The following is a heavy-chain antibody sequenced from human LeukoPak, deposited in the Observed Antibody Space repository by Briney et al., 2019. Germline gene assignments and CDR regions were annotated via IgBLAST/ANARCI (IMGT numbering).Heavy chain of an antibody. CDR2: IKRETDGGTI. D-gene: IGHD3-22*01. CDR3: TTDRYYDNSELQFQH. V-gene: IGHV3-15*01. CDR1: GFTLNNAW. J-gene: IGHJ1*01. Sequence: GGSLRLSCAASGFTLNNAWMSWVRQAPGKGLEWLGRIKRETDGGTIDYAAPVKGRFTISRDDSRNTLYLQMDSLKIEDTAVYYCTTDRYYDNSELQFQHWGQGTLVAVSS.